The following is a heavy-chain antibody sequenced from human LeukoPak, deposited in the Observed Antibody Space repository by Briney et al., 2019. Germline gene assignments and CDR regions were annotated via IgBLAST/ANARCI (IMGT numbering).Heavy chain of an antibody. CDR3: AARYSSSWYVPYYYMDV. Sequence: PGGSLRLSCAASGFTFSDFWMTWARQAPGKGLEWVANIKQDGSEKYYVDSVRGRFTISRDNAKNSLYLQMNSLRAEDTAVYYCAARYSSSWYVPYYYMDVWGKGTTVTVSS. CDR1: GFTFSDFW. J-gene: IGHJ6*03. D-gene: IGHD6-13*01. V-gene: IGHV3-7*01. CDR2: IKQDGSEK.